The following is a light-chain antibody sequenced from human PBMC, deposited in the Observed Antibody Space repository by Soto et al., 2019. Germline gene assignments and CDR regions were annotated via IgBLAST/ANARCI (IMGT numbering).Light chain of an antibody. CDR3: TSYTSSSTLV. CDR2: EVS. CDR1: SSDVGGYNY. J-gene: IGLJ3*02. V-gene: IGLV2-14*01. Sequence: QSVLTQPASVSGSPGQSITISCTGTSSDVGGYNYVSWYQHHPGKAPKLMIYEVSNRPSGVSDRFSGSKSGNTASLTISGLQAEDEADYYCTSYTSSSTLVFGEGTKVTVL.